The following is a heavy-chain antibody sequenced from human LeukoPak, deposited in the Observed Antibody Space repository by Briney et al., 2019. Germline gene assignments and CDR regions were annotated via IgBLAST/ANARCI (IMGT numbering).Heavy chain of an antibody. V-gene: IGHV4-34*01. CDR1: GGSFSGYY. J-gene: IGHJ6*03. CDR3: ARAYCGGDCYSGYYYHMDV. CDR2: INHSGST. Sequence: PSETLSLTCAVYGGSFSGYYWSWIRQPPGKGLEWIGEINHSGSTNYNPSLKSRVTISVDTSKNQFSLKLSSVTAADTAVYYCARAYCGGDCYSGYYYHMDVWGKGTTVTVSS. D-gene: IGHD2-21*02.